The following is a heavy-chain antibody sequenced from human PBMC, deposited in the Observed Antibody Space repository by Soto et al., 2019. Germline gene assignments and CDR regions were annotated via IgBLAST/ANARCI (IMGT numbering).Heavy chain of an antibody. J-gene: IGHJ3*02. D-gene: IGHD3-3*01. CDR2: ISSSGSTI. CDR3: ARDCITIFGVPRDDFDI. Sequence: GGSLRLSCVASGFTFSDYYMSWIRQAPGKGLEWVSYISSSGSTIYYADSVKGRFTISRDNAKNSLYLQMNSLRAEDTAVYYCARDCITIFGVPRDDFDIWGQGTMVTVSS. V-gene: IGHV3-11*01. CDR1: GFTFSDYY.